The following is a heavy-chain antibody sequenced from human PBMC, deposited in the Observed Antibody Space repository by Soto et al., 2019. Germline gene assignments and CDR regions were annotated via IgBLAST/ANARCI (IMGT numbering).Heavy chain of an antibody. J-gene: IGHJ1*01. CDR2: IGKSGETI. V-gene: IGHV3-48*03. CDR1: GFTFSSFE. D-gene: IGHD6-19*01. CDR3: ARDRSADRFIQYFQH. Sequence: PWWSLRLSCVGSGFTFSSFEMNWVRQTPGKGLEWLSYIGKSGETIYYADSVKGRFTISRDNAKSSLFLQMNGLRDEDTAVYYCARDRSADRFIQYFQHWGPGTLVTVSS.